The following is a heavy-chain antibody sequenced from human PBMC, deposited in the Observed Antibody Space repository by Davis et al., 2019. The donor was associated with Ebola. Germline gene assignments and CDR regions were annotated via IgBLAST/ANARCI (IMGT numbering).Heavy chain of an antibody. CDR3: ARVVGAILEHYYYYGMDV. CDR2: IKQDGSEK. CDR1: GFTFSSYS. Sequence: GESLKISCAASGFTFSSYSMNWVRQAPGKGLEWVANIKQDGSEKNYVDSVKGRFTISRDNAKNSLYLQMNSLRAEDTAVYYCARVVGAILEHYYYYGMDVWGQGTTVTVSS. V-gene: IGHV3-7*03. J-gene: IGHJ6*02. D-gene: IGHD1-26*01.